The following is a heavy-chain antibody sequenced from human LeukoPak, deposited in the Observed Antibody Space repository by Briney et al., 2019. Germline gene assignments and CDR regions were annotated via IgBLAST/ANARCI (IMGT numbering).Heavy chain of an antibody. D-gene: IGHD3-22*01. V-gene: IGHV3-33*01. Sequence: PGRSLRLSCAASRFTFSRYGMHWVRQAPGKGLEWVADIWYDGSNKYYADSVKGRFTISRDNSKNTLYLQMNSLRAEDTAVYYCARSYYYDSSGYYPFDYWGQGTLVTVSS. CDR1: RFTFSRYG. CDR2: IWYDGSNK. CDR3: ARSYYYDSSGYYPFDY. J-gene: IGHJ4*02.